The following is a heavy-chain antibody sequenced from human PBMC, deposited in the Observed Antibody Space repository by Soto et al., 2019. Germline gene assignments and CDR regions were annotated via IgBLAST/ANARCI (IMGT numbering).Heavy chain of an antibody. V-gene: IGHV1-18*04. CDR3: ARDARLRQSGYYYYGMDV. D-gene: IGHD4-17*01. J-gene: IGHJ6*02. CDR1: GYTFTSYG. Sequence: QVQLVQSGAEVKKPGASVKVSCKASGYTFTSYGISWVRQAPGQGFEWMGWISAYNGNTNYAQKLQGRVTMTTDTSTTTAYMELRSLRSDDTAVYYCARDARLRQSGYYYYGMDVWGQGTTVTVSS. CDR2: ISAYNGNT.